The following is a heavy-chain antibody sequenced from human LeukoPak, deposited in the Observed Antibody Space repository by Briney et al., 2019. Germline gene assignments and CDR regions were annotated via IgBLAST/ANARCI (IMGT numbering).Heavy chain of an antibody. V-gene: IGHV3-11*04. CDR3: ASWGEGALDN. J-gene: IGHJ4*02. CDR1: VFIFSDYY. Sequence: PGGSLRLSCVASVFIFSDYYMNWIRQAPGKGLEWISYISTSTTTIYYANSVKGRFTISRDNAKKSLYLQMNSLRVEDTGVYYCASWGEGALDNWGQGTLVTVSS. D-gene: IGHD1-26*01. CDR2: ISTSTTTI.